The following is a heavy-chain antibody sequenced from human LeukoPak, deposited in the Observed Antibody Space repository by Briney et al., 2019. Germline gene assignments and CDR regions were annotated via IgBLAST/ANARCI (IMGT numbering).Heavy chain of an antibody. V-gene: IGHV1-24*01. Sequence: GASVKVSCKVSGYTLTELSMHWVRQAPGKGLEWMGGFDPEDGETIYAQKFQGRVTMTRDTSTSTVYMELSSLRSEDTAVYYCARDGWWLRRYYFDYWGQGTLVTVSS. D-gene: IGHD5-12*01. CDR1: GYTLTELS. CDR2: FDPEDGET. J-gene: IGHJ4*02. CDR3: ARDGWWLRRYYFDY.